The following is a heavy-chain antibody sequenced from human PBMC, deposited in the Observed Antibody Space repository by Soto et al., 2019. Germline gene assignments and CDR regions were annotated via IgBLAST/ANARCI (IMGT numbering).Heavy chain of an antibody. CDR2: ISYDGTNE. Sequence: QVQLVESGGGVVQPGRSLRLSCAASGFTFRRYALHWVRQAPDKGLEWVSLISYDGTNEYYADSVKGRFTISRDNSKNTLFLQMNSLRPDDSAVYYCARPLRSEGMSALGIRNYGLDVWGQGTTVTVSS. J-gene: IGHJ6*02. V-gene: IGHV3-30-3*01. CDR1: GFTFRRYA. CDR3: ARPLRSEGMSALGIRNYGLDV. D-gene: IGHD2-15*01.